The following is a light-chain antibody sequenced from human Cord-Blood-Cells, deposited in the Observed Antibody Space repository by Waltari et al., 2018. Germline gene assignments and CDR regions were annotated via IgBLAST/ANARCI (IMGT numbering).Light chain of an antibody. CDR3: QQYNSYST. J-gene: IGKJ1*01. V-gene: IGKV1-5*03. CDR1: QSISSW. CDR2: KAS. Sequence: DIQMNQSPSTLSESVGDRVTITCRASQSISSWLAWYQQKPGKPPKLLIYKASSLESGVPSRFSGSGSGTEFTLTISSLQPDDFATYYCQQYNSYSTFGQGTKVEIK.